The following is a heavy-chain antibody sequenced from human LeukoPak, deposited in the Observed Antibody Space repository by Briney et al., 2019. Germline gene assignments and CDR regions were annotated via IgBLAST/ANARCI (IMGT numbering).Heavy chain of an antibody. CDR2: ISYDGTEK. J-gene: IGHJ4*02. V-gene: IGHV3-30-3*01. Sequence: GSSLRLSCTASGLSFSSYAMHWVRQAPGKGLEWVAVISYDGTEKYYGDSVKGRFTISRDNSKNTLYLQMNSLRAEDTALYYCARDGHGVPLDYWGQGTLVTVSP. D-gene: IGHD4-17*01. CDR3: ARDGHGVPLDY. CDR1: GLSFSSYA.